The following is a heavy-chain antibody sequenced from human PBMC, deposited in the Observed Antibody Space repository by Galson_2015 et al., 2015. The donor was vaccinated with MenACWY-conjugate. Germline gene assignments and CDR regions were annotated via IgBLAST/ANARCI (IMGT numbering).Heavy chain of an antibody. CDR3: ASQGIAVAGVIDY. CDR1: GDSVSSNSAA. D-gene: IGHD6-19*01. V-gene: IGHV6-1*01. CDR2: TYYRSKWYK. Sequence: CAISGDSVSSNSAAWIWIRQSPSRGLEWLGRTYYRSKWYKYYAASVKSRMTINVDTSKNQFSLQLNSVTPEDTAMYYCASQGIAVAGVIDYWGQGILVTVSS. J-gene: IGHJ4*02.